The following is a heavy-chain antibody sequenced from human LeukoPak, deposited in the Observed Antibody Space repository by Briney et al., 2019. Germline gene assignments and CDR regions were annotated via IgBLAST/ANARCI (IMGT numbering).Heavy chain of an antibody. D-gene: IGHD1-26*01. CDR3: ARARLYSGSYLYYFDY. J-gene: IGHJ4*02. V-gene: IGHV2-5*02. CDR2: IYWDDDK. CDR1: GFSLSTSGVG. Sequence: SGPTLVKPTQALTLTCTFSGFSLSTSGVGVGWIRQPPGKALEWLALIYWDDDKRYSPSLKSRLTITKDTSKNQVVLTMTNMDPVDTATYYCARARLYSGSYLYYFDYWGQGTLVTVSS.